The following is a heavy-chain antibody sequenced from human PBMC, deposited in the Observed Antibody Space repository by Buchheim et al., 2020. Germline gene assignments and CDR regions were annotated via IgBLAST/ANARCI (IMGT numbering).Heavy chain of an antibody. CDR1: GFTFSSYS. V-gene: IGHV3-48*01. D-gene: IGHD4-17*01. CDR3: ASLPNGDYVIDYYDGMDV. CDR2: ISSSSSTI. J-gene: IGHJ6*02. Sequence: EVQLVESGGGLVQPGGSLRLSCAASGFTFSSYSMNWVRQAPGKGLEWVSYISSSSSTIYYADSVKGRFTISRDNAKNSLYLQMNSLRAEDTAVYYCASLPNGDYVIDYYDGMDVWGQGTT.